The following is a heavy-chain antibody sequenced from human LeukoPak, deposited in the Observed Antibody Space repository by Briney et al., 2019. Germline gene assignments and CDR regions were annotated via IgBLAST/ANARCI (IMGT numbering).Heavy chain of an antibody. Sequence: GGSLRLSCAASGFTFSSYAMSWVRQAPGKGLEWVSGTSASAGNTYYADSVKGRFTISRDNSKNTLYLQMNSLRAEDTAVYYCARAVGVTAIHNAFDIWGQGTMVTVSS. J-gene: IGHJ3*02. V-gene: IGHV3-23*01. CDR3: ARAVGVTAIHNAFDI. D-gene: IGHD2-21*02. CDR1: GFTFSSYA. CDR2: TSASAGNT.